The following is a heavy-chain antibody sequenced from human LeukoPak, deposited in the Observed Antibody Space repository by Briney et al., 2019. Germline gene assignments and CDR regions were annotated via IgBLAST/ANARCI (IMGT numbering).Heavy chain of an antibody. V-gene: IGHV3-21*01. J-gene: IGHJ4*02. Sequence: GRSLRLSCAASGFTFSSYSLNWVRQAPGKGLEWVSSISSSSSYIYYADSVKGRFTISRDNAKNSLYLQMNSLRAEDTAVYYCVTLHRDGYKDWGQGTLVTVSS. CDR2: ISSSSSYI. CDR3: VTLHRDGYKD. D-gene: IGHD5-24*01. CDR1: GFTFSSYS.